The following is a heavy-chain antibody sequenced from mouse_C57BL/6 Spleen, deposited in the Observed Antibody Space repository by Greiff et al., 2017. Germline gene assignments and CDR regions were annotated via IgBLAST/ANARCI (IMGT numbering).Heavy chain of an antibody. V-gene: IGHV5-17*01. CDR3: ARDYFDY. CDR1: GFTFSDYG. Sequence: DVKLVESGGGLVKPGGSLKLSCAASGFTFSDYGMHWVRQAPEKGLEWVAYISSGSSTIYYADTVKGRFTITRDNAKNTLFLQMTSLRSEDTAMYYCARDYFDYWGQGTTLTVSS. CDR2: ISSGSSTI. J-gene: IGHJ2*01.